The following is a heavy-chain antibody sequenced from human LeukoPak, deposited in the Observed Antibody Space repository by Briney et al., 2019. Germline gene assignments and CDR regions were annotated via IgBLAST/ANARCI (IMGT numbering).Heavy chain of an antibody. Sequence: PGGSLRLSCAASGFTLRNYWMHWVRQAPGKGLEWVSLISGDGGSTYYADSVKGRFTISRDNSKNSLYLQMNSLRTEDTALYYCAKDIIGRSSSWYFDYWGQGTLVTVSS. J-gene: IGHJ4*02. V-gene: IGHV3-43*02. D-gene: IGHD6-13*01. CDR3: AKDIIGRSSSWYFDY. CDR2: ISGDGGST. CDR1: GFTLRNYW.